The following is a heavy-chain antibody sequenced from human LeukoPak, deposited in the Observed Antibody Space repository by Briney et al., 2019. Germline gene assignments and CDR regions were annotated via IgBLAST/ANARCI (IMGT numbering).Heavy chain of an antibody. J-gene: IGHJ6*02. Sequence: GGSLRLSGAASGFTFSTYSMNWVRQAPGKGLEWVSSISSNNRYIYYADSVKGRFTISRDNAKNSLYLQMNSLRAEDTAVYYCARDRIYDFIKNTDDYHYGMDVWGQGTTVTVSS. V-gene: IGHV3-21*01. CDR1: GFTFSTYS. CDR2: ISSNNRYI. CDR3: ARDRIYDFIKNTDDYHYGMDV. D-gene: IGHD3-3*01.